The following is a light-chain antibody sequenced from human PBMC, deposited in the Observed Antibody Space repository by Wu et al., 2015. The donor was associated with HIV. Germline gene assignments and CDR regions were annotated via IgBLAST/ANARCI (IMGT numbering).Light chain of an antibody. CDR2: GAS. CDR3: QQHGSSPWT. CDR1: QSVSSN. V-gene: IGKV3-15*01. J-gene: IGKJ1*01. Sequence: EIVMTQSPATLSVSPGERATLSCRASQSVSSNLAWYQQKPGQAPRLLIYGASTRATGIPARFSGSGSGTDFTLTIYRLEPEDFAVYYCQQHGSSPWTFGQGTKVEIK.